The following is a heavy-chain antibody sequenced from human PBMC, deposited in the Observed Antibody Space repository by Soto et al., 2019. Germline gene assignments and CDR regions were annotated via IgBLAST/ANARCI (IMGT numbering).Heavy chain of an antibody. Sequence: PGGSLRLSCAASGFTVSSNFMSWVRQAPGKGLEWVSVTYSGGSTYYAVSGKGRFTISRDNSKNTLYLQMNSLRSEDTVVYYCARDTLPFGMDVWGQGTTVTVPS. CDR2: TYSGGST. CDR3: ARDTLPFGMDV. V-gene: IGHV3-53*01. CDR1: GFTVSSNF. J-gene: IGHJ6*02.